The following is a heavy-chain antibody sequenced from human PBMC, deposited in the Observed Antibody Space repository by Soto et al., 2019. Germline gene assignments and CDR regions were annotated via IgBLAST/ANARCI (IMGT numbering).Heavy chain of an antibody. CDR1: GFTPTTTP. CDR3: ATSFRYFDN. V-gene: IGHV3-23*01. CDR2: VSGAASHT. J-gene: IGHJ4*02. Sequence: GGSLRLSCAGSGFTPTTTPLSWVRQPPGKGLEWVATVSGAASHTYYVDSVRGRFFISRDNSKNTVTLQMNNLTVDDTAVYYCATSFRYFDNWGQGTRVTVSA. D-gene: IGHD3-9*01.